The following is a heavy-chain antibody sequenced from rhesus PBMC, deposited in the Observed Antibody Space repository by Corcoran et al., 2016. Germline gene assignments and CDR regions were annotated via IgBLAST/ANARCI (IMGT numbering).Heavy chain of an antibody. Sequence: QVQLQESGPGLVKPSETLSLTCAVSGYSISSGYGWSWNRQPPGKGLEWIWYIGGTSGRTNYNPSLKSRVTISKDTSKNLVSLKLSSVTAADTAVYYCARTLSLDYWGQGVLVTVSS. J-gene: IGHJ4*01. CDR2: IGGTSGRT. V-gene: IGHV4-127*01. CDR3: ARTLSLDY. CDR1: GYSISSGYG.